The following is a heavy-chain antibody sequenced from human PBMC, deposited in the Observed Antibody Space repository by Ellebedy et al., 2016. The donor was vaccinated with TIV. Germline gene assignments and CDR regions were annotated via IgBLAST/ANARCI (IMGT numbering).Heavy chain of an antibody. CDR2: ISAYNGNT. D-gene: IGHD5-24*01. CDR3: ARDGGATTFSVAFDI. Sequence: ASVKVSXXASGYTFTSYGISWVRQAPGQGLEWMGWISAYNGNTNYAQKLQGRVTMTTDTSTSTAYMELSSLRSEDTAVYYCARDGGATTFSVAFDIWGQGTMVTVSS. J-gene: IGHJ3*02. V-gene: IGHV1-18*01. CDR1: GYTFTSYG.